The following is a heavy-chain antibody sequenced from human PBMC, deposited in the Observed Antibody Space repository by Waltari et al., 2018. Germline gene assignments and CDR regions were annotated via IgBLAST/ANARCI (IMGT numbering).Heavy chain of an antibody. J-gene: IGHJ6*03. CDR2: INHSGST. CDR1: GGSFSGYY. D-gene: IGHD2-2*01. V-gene: IGHV4-34*01. CDR3: ARSSSTRAYYYMDV. Sequence: QVQLQQWGAGLLKPSETLSLTCAVYGGSFSGYYWSWISQTPGKGLEWIGEINHSGSTNYNPSLKSRVTISVDTSKNQFSLKLSSVTAADTAVYYCARSSSTRAYYYMDVWGKGTTVTVSS.